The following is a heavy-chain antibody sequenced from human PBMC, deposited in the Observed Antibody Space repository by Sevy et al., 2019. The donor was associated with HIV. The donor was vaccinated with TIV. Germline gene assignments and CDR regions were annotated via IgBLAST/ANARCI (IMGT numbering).Heavy chain of an antibody. V-gene: IGHV3-7*01. CDR3: ARGVGRDC. Sequence: GGSLRLSCAASGFTFRPYWMTWVRQAPGKGLEWVANIRPDGSDKYYVDSVKGRFTVSRVNAKNSLYLQMNSLRADDTAMYYCARGVGRDCWGQGALVTVSS. CDR2: IRPDGSDK. CDR1: GFTFRPYW. J-gene: IGHJ4*02. D-gene: IGHD1-26*01.